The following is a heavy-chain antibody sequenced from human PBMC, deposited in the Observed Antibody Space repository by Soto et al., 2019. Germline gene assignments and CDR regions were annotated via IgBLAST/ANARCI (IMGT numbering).Heavy chain of an antibody. J-gene: IGHJ4*02. CDR1: GGTFSSYA. Sequence: ASVKVSCKASGGTFSSYAISWVRQAPGQGLEWMGGIIPIFGTANYAQKFQGRVTITADESTSTAYMELSSLRSEDTAVYYCARNSLDSSGYYYDLDYWGQGTLVTVSS. V-gene: IGHV1-69*13. CDR2: IIPIFGTA. CDR3: ARNSLDSSGYYYDLDY. D-gene: IGHD3-22*01.